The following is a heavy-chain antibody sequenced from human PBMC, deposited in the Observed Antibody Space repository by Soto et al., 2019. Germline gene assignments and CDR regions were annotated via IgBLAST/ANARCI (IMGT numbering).Heavy chain of an antibody. D-gene: IGHD6-13*01. J-gene: IGHJ6*02. CDR1: GGTFSSYA. V-gene: IGHV1-69*01. CDR3: ARLSVYSSSWHYGIDV. Sequence: QVQLVQSGAEVKKPGSSVKVSCKASGGTFSSYAISWGRQAPGQGLEWRGGIIPIFGTANYAQKFQGRVRITADASTSTAYMELSSLRTEDTAVYYCARLSVYSSSWHYGIDVWGQGTTVTVSS. CDR2: IIPIFGTA.